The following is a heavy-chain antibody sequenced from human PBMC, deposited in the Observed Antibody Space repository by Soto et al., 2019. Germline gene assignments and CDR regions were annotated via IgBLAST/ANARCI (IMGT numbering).Heavy chain of an antibody. CDR1: GGSISSSSYY. V-gene: IGHV4-39*01. D-gene: IGHD2-21*01. J-gene: IGHJ5*02. CDR3: ARLLTVVKGTTLFDNWFDP. Sequence: SETLSLTCTVSGGSISSSSYYWGWIRQPPGKGLEWIGSIYYSGSTYYNPSLKSRVTISVDTSKNQFSLKLSSVTAADTAVYYCARLLTVVKGTTLFDNWFDPWGQGTLVTVSS. CDR2: IYYSGST.